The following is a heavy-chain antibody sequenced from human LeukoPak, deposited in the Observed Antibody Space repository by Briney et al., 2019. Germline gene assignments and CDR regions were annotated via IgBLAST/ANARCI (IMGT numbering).Heavy chain of an antibody. Sequence: PSETLSLTCTVSDDSIGNYYWSWIRQHPGKGLEWIGYIYYSGSTYYNPSLKSRVTISVDTSKNQFSLKLSSVTAADTAVYYCARDTGYSYGYDYYYGMDVWGQGTTVTVSS. CDR2: IYYSGST. V-gene: IGHV4-31*03. CDR1: DDSIGNYY. CDR3: ARDTGYSYGYDYYYGMDV. D-gene: IGHD5-18*01. J-gene: IGHJ6*02.